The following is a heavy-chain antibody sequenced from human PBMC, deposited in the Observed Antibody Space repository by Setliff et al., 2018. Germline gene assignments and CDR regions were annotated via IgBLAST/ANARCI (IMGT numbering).Heavy chain of an antibody. CDR1: GGSISNYY. V-gene: IGHV4-59*01. Sequence: SETLSLTCTVSGGSISNYYWSWIRQSPGKGLEWIGFIYYNGRSDHNPSFQSRVTMSVDRSKNQFSLNLRSMTAADTAVYYCAREGGGSGWTPDSWGQGTLVTVSS. CDR3: AREGGGSGWTPDS. D-gene: IGHD6-19*01. J-gene: IGHJ4*02. CDR2: IYYNGRS.